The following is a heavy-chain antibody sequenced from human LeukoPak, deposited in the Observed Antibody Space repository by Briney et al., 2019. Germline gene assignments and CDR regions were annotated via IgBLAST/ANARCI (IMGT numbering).Heavy chain of an antibody. J-gene: IGHJ4*02. CDR1: GFTFSSYA. V-gene: IGHV3-23*01. CDR3: AKALYYYDSSGYYSYYFDY. Sequence: PGGSLRLSCAASGFTFSSYAMSWVRQAPGKGLEWVSAISGSGGGTYYADSVKGRFTISRDNFKNTLYLQMNSLRAEDTAVYYCAKALYYYDSSGYYSYYFDYWGQGTLVTVSS. CDR2: ISGSGGGT. D-gene: IGHD3-22*01.